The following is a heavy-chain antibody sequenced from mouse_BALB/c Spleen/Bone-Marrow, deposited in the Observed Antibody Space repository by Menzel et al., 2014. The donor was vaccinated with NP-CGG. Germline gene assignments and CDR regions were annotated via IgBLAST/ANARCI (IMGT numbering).Heavy chain of an antibody. CDR3: ARRVYGLYAMDY. V-gene: IGHV5-9-1*01. D-gene: IGHD1-1*01. J-gene: IGHJ4*01. CDR1: GFTFSSYA. Sequence: EVKVVESGGGLVKPGGSLKLSCAASGFTFSSYAMSWVRQTPEKRLEWVATINSGGSYSYYPDSVKGRFTISRDNAKNTLYVQMSSLRSEDTAMYYCARRVYGLYAMDYWGQGTSVTVSS. CDR2: INSGGSYS.